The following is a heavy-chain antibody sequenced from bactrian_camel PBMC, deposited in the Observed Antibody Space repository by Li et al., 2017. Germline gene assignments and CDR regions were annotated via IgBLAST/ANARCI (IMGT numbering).Heavy chain of an antibody. CDR2: INTGGGDAT. CDR1: GYTSFIDC. V-gene: IGHV3S54*01. J-gene: IGHJ6*01. Sequence: HVQLVESGGGSVQAGGSLKLSCTYSGYTSFIDCIGWFRQAPDKQREGVAAINTGGGDATYYAASVKGRFAISQDNDKNTLYLQMNSLKPEDTGMYYCAAMERYSWLLKCRFGADFGIWGQGTQVTVS. CDR3: AAMERYSWLLKCRFGADFGI. D-gene: IGHD2*01.